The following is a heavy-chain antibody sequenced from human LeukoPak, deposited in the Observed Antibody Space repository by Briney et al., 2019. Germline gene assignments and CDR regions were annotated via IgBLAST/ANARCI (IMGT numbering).Heavy chain of an antibody. CDR3: AKSRPDWEDAFDI. CDR1: GFTFSTYG. J-gene: IGHJ3*02. CDR2: LSGSGDSS. Sequence: PGGSLRLSCAASGFTFSTYGMSWVRQAPGKGLEWVSVLSGSGDSSYYADSVKGRFTISRDNSKNTLYLQMNSLRAEDTAVYYCAKSRPDWEDAFDIWGQGTMVTVSS. V-gene: IGHV3-23*01. D-gene: IGHD1-26*01.